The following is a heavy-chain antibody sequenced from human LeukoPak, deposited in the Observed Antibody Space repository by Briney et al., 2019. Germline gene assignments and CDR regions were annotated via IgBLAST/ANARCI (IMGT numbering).Heavy chain of an antibody. CDR1: GGSFSGYY. D-gene: IGHD3-10*01. CDR2: INHSGST. V-gene: IGHV4-34*01. CDR3: ARGGARGYFVY. Sequence: SETLSLTCAVYGGSFSGYYWSWIRQPPGKGLEWIGEINHSGSTNYNPSLKSRVPISVDTSKNQFSLKLSSVTAAGTAVYYCARGGARGYFVYWGQGTLVTVSS. J-gene: IGHJ4*02.